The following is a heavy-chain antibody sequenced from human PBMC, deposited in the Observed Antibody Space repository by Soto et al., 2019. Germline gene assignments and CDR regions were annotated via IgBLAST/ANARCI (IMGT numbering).Heavy chain of an antibody. CDR1: GGSITHYY. J-gene: IGHJ4*02. D-gene: IGHD5-18*01. CDR2: IFYTGTA. Sequence: SETLSLTCTVSGGSITHYYWGWIRQPPGKGLESIGYIFYTGTADYNPSLKSRVTISVDTSKNQFSLNLRSVTAADTSIYFCARIKRGYNYGSILDFWGRGIPVTVSS. V-gene: IGHV4-59*12. CDR3: ARIKRGYNYGSILDF.